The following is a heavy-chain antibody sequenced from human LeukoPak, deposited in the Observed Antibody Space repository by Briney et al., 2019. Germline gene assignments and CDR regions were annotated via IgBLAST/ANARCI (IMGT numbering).Heavy chain of an antibody. D-gene: IGHD6-13*01. CDR2: ISCSSSYI. V-gene: IGHV3-21*01. J-gene: IGHJ4*02. CDR1: GFTFSSYS. Sequence: GGSLRLSCAASGFTFSSYSMNWVRQAPGKGLEWVSSISCSSSYIYYADSVKGRFTISRDNAKNSLYLQMNSLRAEDTAVYYCASPILSSWFIGYWGQGTLVTVSS. CDR3: ASPILSSWFIGY.